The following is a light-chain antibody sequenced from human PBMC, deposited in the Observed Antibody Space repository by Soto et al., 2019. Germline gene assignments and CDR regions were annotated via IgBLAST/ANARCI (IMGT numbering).Light chain of an antibody. CDR3: QQYNTYPVT. CDR1: QGISNY. V-gene: IGKV1-16*01. J-gene: IGKJ3*01. Sequence: DIQMTQSPSSLSASVGDRVTITCRAIQGISNYLAWFQQKPGKAPKSLIYEASSLLSGVASRFSGSGSGTDFSLTINHLHPEDFANYYCQQYNTYPVTFGPGTKVYI. CDR2: EAS.